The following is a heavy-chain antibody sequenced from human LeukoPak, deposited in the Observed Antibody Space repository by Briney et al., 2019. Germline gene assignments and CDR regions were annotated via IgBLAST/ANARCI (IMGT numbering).Heavy chain of an antibody. D-gene: IGHD6-6*01. J-gene: IGHJ4*02. V-gene: IGHV4-31*03. CDR3: ARFLEYSSSPADY. CDR2: IYYSGST. Sequence: SETLSLTCTVSGGSISSGGYYWSWIRQHPGKGLEWIGYIYYSGSTYYNPSLKSRVTISVDTPKNQFSLKLSSVTAADTAVYYCARFLEYSSSPADYWGQGTLVTVSS. CDR1: GGSISSGGYY.